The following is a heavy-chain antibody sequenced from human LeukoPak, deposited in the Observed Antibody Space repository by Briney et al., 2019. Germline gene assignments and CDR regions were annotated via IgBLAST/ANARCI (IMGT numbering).Heavy chain of an antibody. D-gene: IGHD3-3*01. CDR1: GFTFSSYW. CDR3: ARDGTVLRFLEWFYYMDV. CDR2: ISSSSSTI. V-gene: IGHV3-48*01. Sequence: GGSLRLSCAASGFTFSSYWMSWVRQAPGKGLEWVSYISSSSSTIYYADSVKGRFTISRDNAKNSLYLQMNSLRAEDTAVYYCARDGTVLRFLEWFYYMDVWGKGTTVTVSS. J-gene: IGHJ6*03.